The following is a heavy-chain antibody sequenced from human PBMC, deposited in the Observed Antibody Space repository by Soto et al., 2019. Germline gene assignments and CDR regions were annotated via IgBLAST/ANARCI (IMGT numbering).Heavy chain of an antibody. D-gene: IGHD2-8*01. CDR3: ARVRVDIVTMVYDLHCY. V-gene: IGHV1-2*02. CDR1: LYSFTDCH. J-gene: IGHJ4*02. Sequence: GSSLKVSCKSSLYSFTDCHIHCVLHAPGQGLKWMGWINPNSGATSYAQRFQGRVTMTRDTSISTAYLELSRLTSDDTAVYYCARVRVDIVTMVYDLHCYWSKGSLVT. CDR2: INPNSGAT.